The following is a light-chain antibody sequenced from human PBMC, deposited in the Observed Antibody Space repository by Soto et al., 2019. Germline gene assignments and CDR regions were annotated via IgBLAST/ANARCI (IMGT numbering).Light chain of an antibody. CDR1: QSISSY. Sequence: DIQMTQSPSSLSASVGDRVTITCRASQSISSYLNWYQQKPGKAPKLMIYAASSLQSGVPSRFSGSGPGTDFTLTISRLQHEDFANYYCQQSYSAPWTFGQGTKVEIK. V-gene: IGKV1-39*01. CDR2: AAS. J-gene: IGKJ1*01. CDR3: QQSYSAPWT.